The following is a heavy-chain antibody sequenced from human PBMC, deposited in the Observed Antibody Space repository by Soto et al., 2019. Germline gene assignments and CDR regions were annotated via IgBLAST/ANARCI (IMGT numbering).Heavy chain of an antibody. CDR1: GFTFRDYY. V-gene: IGHV3-11*05. CDR3: AREYYYTMDV. J-gene: IGHJ6*02. CDR2: IDSSTKYT. Sequence: QEQLVESGGGLVRPGGSLRLSCEASGFTFRDYYMTWFRQAPGKGLEWLSYIDSSTKYTNYADSVKGRFTISRDNAKNSLYLQMNSLRADDTAVYYRAREYYYTMDVWGQGTMVTVSS.